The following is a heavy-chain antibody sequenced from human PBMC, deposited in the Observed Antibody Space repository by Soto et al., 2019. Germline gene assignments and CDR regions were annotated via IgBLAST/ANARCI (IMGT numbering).Heavy chain of an antibody. CDR3: ARGDGDYYDGNGYLGRH. V-gene: IGHV3-74*01. J-gene: IGHJ4*02. Sequence: GGSLRLSCAASGFTFSSYWMHWVRQAPGKGLVWVSRIKSDVRGTNYADSVKGRLTISRDNAKNTLYLQMNSLRAEDTAVYYCARGDGDYYDGNGYLGRHWGQGTLVTVSS. CDR2: IKSDVRGT. D-gene: IGHD3-22*01. CDR1: GFTFSSYW.